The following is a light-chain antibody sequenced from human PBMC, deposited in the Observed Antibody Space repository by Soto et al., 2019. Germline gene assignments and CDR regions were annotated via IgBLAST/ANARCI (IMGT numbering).Light chain of an antibody. Sequence: EILLTQSPGTLSLSPGERATLSCRASQSVRINSVAWYQQKPGQSPRLLIYGASSTSFGISDRFSGSASGAGFTLTIIRLEPEDSAVYYCHQYGNTPYTFGQGTRLEIK. CDR1: QSVRINS. CDR3: HQYGNTPYT. J-gene: IGKJ2*01. V-gene: IGKV3-20*01. CDR2: GAS.